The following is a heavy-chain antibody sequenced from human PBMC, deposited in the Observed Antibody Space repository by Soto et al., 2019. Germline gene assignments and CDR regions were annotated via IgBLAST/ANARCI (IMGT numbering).Heavy chain of an antibody. J-gene: IGHJ6*02. CDR2: IIPIFGTA. D-gene: IGHD3-22*01. V-gene: IGHV1-69*13. Sequence: ASVKVSCKASGGTFSSYAISWVRQAPGQGLEWMGGIIPIFGTANYAQKFQGRVTITADESTSTAYMELSSLRSEDTAVYYCARDPDYYDSSGSVWGHGTRVTVS. CDR3: ARDPDYYDSSGSV. CDR1: GGTFSSYA.